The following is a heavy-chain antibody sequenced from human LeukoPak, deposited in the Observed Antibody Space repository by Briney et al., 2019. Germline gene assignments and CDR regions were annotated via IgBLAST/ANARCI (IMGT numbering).Heavy chain of an antibody. CDR1: GYTXTSYY. J-gene: IGHJ6*02. CDR2: IIPTFGTA. CDR3: ARGGIVGATTAPHYYYGMDV. D-gene: IGHD1-26*01. Sequence: SVKVSCKASGYTXTSYYMHWVRQAPGQGLEWMGGIIPTFGTANYAQKFQGRVTITADESTSTAYMELSSLRSEDTAVYYCARGGIVGATTAPHYYYGMDVWGQGTTVTVSS. V-gene: IGHV1-69*13.